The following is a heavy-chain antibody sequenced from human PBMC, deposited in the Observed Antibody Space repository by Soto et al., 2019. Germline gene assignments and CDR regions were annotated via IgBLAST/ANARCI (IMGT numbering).Heavy chain of an antibody. Sequence: QVQLQESGPGLVKPSQTLSLTCTVSGGSISSGGYYWSWIRQHPGKGLEWIGYIYYSGSTYYNPSLKSRVTISVDTSKYQFSLKLSSMTAADTAVYYCARGYDSSGYYDDYWGQGTLVTVSS. V-gene: IGHV4-31*03. J-gene: IGHJ4*02. CDR3: ARGYDSSGYYDDY. CDR2: IYYSGST. CDR1: GGSISSGGYY. D-gene: IGHD3-22*01.